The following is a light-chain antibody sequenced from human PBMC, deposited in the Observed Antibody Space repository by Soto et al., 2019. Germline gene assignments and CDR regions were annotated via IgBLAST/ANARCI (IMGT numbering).Light chain of an antibody. CDR2: GAS. V-gene: IGKV3-15*01. CDR3: QQYDNWPPWT. Sequence: EIVMTQSPATLSVSPGERATLSCRASQGVSNHLAWYQQKPGQAPRLLIYGASTRATGIPARFSGSGSGTELTLTISSLQSEDFAVYYCQQYDNWPPWTFGQGTKVEIK. CDR1: QGVSNH. J-gene: IGKJ1*01.